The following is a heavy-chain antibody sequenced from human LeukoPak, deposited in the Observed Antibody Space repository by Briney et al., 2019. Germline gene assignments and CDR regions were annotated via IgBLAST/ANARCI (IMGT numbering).Heavy chain of an antibody. V-gene: IGHV3-9*01. CDR1: GFTFDDYA. CDR3: AKDRRGGVWGNWFDP. D-gene: IGHD3-16*01. J-gene: IGHJ5*02. CDR2: ISWNSGSI. Sequence: PGRSLRLSCAASGFTFDDYAMHWVRQAPGKGLEWVSGISWNSGSIGYADSVKGRFTISRDNAKNSLYLQMNSLRAEDTALYYCAKDRRGGVWGNWFDPWGQGTLVTVSS.